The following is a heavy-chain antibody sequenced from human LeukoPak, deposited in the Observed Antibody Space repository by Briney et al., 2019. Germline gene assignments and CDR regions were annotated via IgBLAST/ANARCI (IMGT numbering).Heavy chain of an antibody. CDR2: ISSSSSYI. J-gene: IGHJ4*02. CDR1: GFTFSSYS. D-gene: IGHD1-26*01. Sequence: GGSLRLSCAAYGFTFSSYSMNWVRQAPGKGLDWVSSISSSSSYIYYADSVKGRFTISRDNAKNSLYLQMNSLRAEDTAVYYCARGEGGRYIDHWGQGTLVTVSS. CDR3: ARGEGGRYIDH. V-gene: IGHV3-21*01.